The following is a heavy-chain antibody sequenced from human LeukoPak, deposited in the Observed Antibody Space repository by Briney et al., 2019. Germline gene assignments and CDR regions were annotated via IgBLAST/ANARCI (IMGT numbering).Heavy chain of an antibody. J-gene: IGHJ4*02. CDR3: ARDTYYYDSSGYYLPKTFDY. Sequence: GGSLRLSCAASGFSTYGMHWVRQAPGKGLEWVAFIRFDGSNKYYADSVKGRFTFSRDNSKNTLYLQMNSLRAEDTAVYYCARDTYYYDSSGYYLPKTFDYWGQGTLVTVSS. V-gene: IGHV3-30*02. D-gene: IGHD3-22*01. CDR1: GFSTYG. CDR2: IRFDGSNK.